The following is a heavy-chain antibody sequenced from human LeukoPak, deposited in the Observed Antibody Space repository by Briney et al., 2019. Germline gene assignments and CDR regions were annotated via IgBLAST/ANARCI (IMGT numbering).Heavy chain of an antibody. V-gene: IGHV4-34*01. CDR2: INHSGST. D-gene: IGHD3-22*01. CDR3: ATETMIGS. Sequence: ETLSLTCAVYGGSFSGYYWSWIRQPPGKGLEWIGEINHSGSTNYNPSLKSRVTISVDTSKNQFSLKLSSVTAADTAVYYCATETMIGSWGQGTMVTVSS. CDR1: GGSFSGYY. J-gene: IGHJ3*01.